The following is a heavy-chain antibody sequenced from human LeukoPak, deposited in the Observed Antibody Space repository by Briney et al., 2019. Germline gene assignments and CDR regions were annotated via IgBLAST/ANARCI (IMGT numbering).Heavy chain of an antibody. D-gene: IGHD5-12*01. J-gene: IGHJ4*02. CDR3: ARHDKGYSGYVTLEY. CDR2: INPVYSDI. V-gene: IGHV5-51*01. Sequence: GASLKISCKGSGYSFTSYWICWVRQMPGKGLEWMGIINPVYSDIRYSPSFQGQVTISADTSISTAYLQWSSLKASDTAIYYCARHDKGYSGYVTLEYWGQGTLVTVSS. CDR1: GYSFTSYW.